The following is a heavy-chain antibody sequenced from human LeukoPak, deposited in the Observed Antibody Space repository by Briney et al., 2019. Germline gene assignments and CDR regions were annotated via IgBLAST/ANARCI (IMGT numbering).Heavy chain of an antibody. CDR3: ARHPLLTWVVVVNNAFDI. V-gene: IGHV4-34*01. CDR2: INHSGST. Sequence: SETLSLTCAVYGGSFSGYYWRWIRQPPGKGLEWIGEINHSGSTNYNPSLKSRVTISVDTSKNQFSLKLSSVTAADTAVYYCARHPLLTWVVVVNNAFDIWGQGTMVTVS. J-gene: IGHJ3*02. D-gene: IGHD3-22*01. CDR1: GGSFSGYY.